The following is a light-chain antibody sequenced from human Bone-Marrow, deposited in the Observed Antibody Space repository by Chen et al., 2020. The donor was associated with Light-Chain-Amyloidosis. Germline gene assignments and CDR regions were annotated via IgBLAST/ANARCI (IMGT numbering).Light chain of an antibody. CDR3: QSYDSSLNIWV. CDR2: GDI. J-gene: IGLJ3*02. Sequence: QSVLTPPPSVSGAPGQRVTISCSGTSSNIGEGYDVHWYQQLPGTAPKLLIYGDINRPSGVPDRFSGSKSGTSASLDITGLQAKDEADYYCQSYDSSLNIWVFGGGTKLTVL. CDR1: SSNIGEGYD. V-gene: IGLV1-40*01.